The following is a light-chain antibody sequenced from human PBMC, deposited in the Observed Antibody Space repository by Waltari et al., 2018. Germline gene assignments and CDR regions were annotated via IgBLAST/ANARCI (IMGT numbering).Light chain of an antibody. V-gene: IGKV3-20*01. CDR3: QQYGT. Sequence: DIVLTQSPGTLSLSPGERATLSCRASQSVSSSYLAWYQQKPGQAPRLLIYGASSRATGIPDRFSGSGSGTDFTLTISRLEPEDFAVYYCQQYGTFGPGTKVDIK. CDR2: GAS. CDR1: QSVSSSY. J-gene: IGKJ3*01.